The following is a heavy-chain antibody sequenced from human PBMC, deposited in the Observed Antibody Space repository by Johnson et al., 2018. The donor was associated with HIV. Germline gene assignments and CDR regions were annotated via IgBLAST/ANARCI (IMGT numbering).Heavy chain of an antibody. D-gene: IGHD2-8*01. CDR2: IFSGGTT. CDR3: ARGHNGALDI. J-gene: IGHJ3*02. Sequence: VQLVESGGGLVQPGGSLRLSCAASGFTVSSNYMTWVRQGPGKGLEWVSVIFSGGTTYYADSVKGRFTISRDNSKNTLNLQMNSLRAGDAAVDYCARGHNGALDIWGQGTMLTVSS. V-gene: IGHV3-66*02. CDR1: GFTVSSNY.